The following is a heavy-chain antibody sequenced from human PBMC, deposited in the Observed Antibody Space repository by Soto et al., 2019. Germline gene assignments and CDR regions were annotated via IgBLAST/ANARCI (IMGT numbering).Heavy chain of an antibody. CDR3: ARRYNYYDSSGYYSTLLYYFDY. J-gene: IGHJ4*02. CDR2: INAGNGNT. D-gene: IGHD3-22*01. Sequence: GASVKVSCKASGYTFTSYAMHWVRQAPGQRLEWMGWINAGNGNTKYSQKFQGRVTITRDTSTSTAYMELSSLRSEDTAVYYCARRYNYYDSSGYYSTLLYYFDYWGQGTLVTVS. CDR1: GYTFTSYA. V-gene: IGHV1-3*01.